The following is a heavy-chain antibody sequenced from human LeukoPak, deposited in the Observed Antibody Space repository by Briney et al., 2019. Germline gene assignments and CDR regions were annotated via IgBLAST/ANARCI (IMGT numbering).Heavy chain of an antibody. CDR1: GGSISSYY. V-gene: IGHV4-59*08. J-gene: IGHJ4*02. CDR3: ARNYGGDTGSFFWY. Sequence: SETLSLTCTVSGGSISSYYWSWVRQPPGKGLEYIGYINYSGNTNYSPSLKTRVTISVDTSTNKFSLKVRSVTAADTAGYYCARNYGGDTGSFFWYWGQGILVTVSS. CDR2: INYSGNT. D-gene: IGHD2-21*02.